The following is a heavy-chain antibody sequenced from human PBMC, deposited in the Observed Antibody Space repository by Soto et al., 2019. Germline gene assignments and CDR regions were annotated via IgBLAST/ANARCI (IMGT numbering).Heavy chain of an antibody. V-gene: IGHV2-5*01. D-gene: IGHD2-21*02. CDR3: ARLLTAALFSYDL. J-gene: IGHJ5*02. Sequence: SGPTLVNPTQTLTLTCTLSGFSHTTSGVAVGWIRPPPGQALEWLGHIYWNDDKYYSTSLKSRLSLSKDTSKNQVVLTMTNVDPLDTGTYYCARLLTAALFSYDLWGRGTLVTVSS. CDR2: IYWNDDK. CDR1: GFSHTTSGVA.